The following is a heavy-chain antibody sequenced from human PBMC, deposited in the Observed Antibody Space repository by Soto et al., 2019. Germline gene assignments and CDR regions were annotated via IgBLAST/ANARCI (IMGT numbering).Heavy chain of an antibody. CDR1: GFTFSSYA. CDR2: ISYDGSNK. V-gene: IGHV3-30-3*01. CDR3: ARRPTLWFGELSYYWFDP. D-gene: IGHD3-10*01. Sequence: GGSLRLSCAASGFTFSSYAMHWVRQAPGKGLEWVAVISYDGSNKYYADSVKGRFTISRDNSKNTLYLQMNSLRAEDTAVYYCARRPTLWFGELSYYWFDPWGQGTLVTVSS. J-gene: IGHJ5*02.